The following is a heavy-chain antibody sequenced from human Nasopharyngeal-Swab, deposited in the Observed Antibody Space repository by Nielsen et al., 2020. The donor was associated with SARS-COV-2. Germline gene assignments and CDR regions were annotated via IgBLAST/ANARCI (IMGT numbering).Heavy chain of an antibody. CDR3: ARDPGSITDAFDI. CDR2: IKSKTDGGTT. D-gene: IGHD3-10*01. V-gene: IGHV3-15*01. J-gene: IGHJ3*02. Sequence: WIRQPPGKGLEWVGRIKSKTDGGTTDYAAPVKGRFTISRDDSKNTLYLQMNSLKTEDTAVYYCARDPGSITDAFDIWGQGTMVTVSS.